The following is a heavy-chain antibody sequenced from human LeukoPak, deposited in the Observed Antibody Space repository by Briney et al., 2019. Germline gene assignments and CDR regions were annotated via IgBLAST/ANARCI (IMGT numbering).Heavy chain of an antibody. V-gene: IGHV4-59*01. J-gene: IGHJ4*02. CDR3: ARGDDYKSTLFDY. D-gene: IGHD5-12*01. Sequence: SETLSLTCTVSGGSISSYYWSWIRQPPGKGLEWIGYIYYSGSTNYNPSLKSRVTISIDTSKNQFSLKLTSATAADTAIYYCARGDDYKSTLFDYWGQGTLVTVSS. CDR2: IYYSGST. CDR1: GGSISSYY.